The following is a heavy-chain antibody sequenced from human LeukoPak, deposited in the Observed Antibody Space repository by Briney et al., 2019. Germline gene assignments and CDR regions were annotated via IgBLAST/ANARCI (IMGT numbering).Heavy chain of an antibody. Sequence: PSGTLSLTCAVSGGSISSSNWWSWVRQPPGKGLEWIGEIYHSGSTNYNPSLKSRVTISVDKSKNQFSLKLSSVTAADTAVYYCARGKKLLWFGESPLRYFDLWGRGTLVTVSS. CDR3: ARGKKLLWFGESPLRYFDL. CDR1: GGSISSSNW. V-gene: IGHV4-4*02. CDR2: IYHSGST. J-gene: IGHJ2*01. D-gene: IGHD3-10*01.